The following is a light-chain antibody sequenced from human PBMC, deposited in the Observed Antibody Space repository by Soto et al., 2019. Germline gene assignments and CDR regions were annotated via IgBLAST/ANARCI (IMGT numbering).Light chain of an antibody. J-gene: IGLJ2*01. CDR2: GNN. Sequence: QSALTQPPSVSGAPGQGVTISCSGSLSNIGAGHDVNWYRQLPGGAPRVLIYGNNKRPSGVPDRISGSKSGASASLAITGLQAEDEATYYCQSNDTTLSAVVFGGGTKLTVL. CDR1: LSNIGAGHD. V-gene: IGLV1-40*01. CDR3: QSNDTTLSAVV.